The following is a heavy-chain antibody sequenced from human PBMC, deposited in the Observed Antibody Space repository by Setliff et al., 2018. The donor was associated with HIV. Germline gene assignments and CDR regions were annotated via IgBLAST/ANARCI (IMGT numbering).Heavy chain of an antibody. CDR1: GGSVSSYY. D-gene: IGHD3-22*01. V-gene: IGHV4-4*09. CDR3: ARGLSFYDPGGFDY. J-gene: IGHJ4*02. Sequence: PSETLSLTCTVSGGSVSSYYWSWIRQPPGKGLEWIGYIYTSGSTNYNPSPKSRVTISVDTSKNQFSLKLSSVTAADTAVYYCARGLSFYDPGGFDYWGQGTLVTVSS. CDR2: IYTSGST.